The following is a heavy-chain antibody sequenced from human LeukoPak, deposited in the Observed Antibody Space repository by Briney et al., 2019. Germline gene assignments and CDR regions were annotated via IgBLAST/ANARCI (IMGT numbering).Heavy chain of an antibody. V-gene: IGHV1-69*05. CDR3: ARDKDNQRGAFDI. D-gene: IGHD1-14*01. CDR2: IIPIFGTA. Sequence: GASVKVSCKASGGTFSSYAISWVRQAPGQGLEWMGRIIPIFGTANYAQKFQGRVTITTDESTSTAYMELRSLRSGDTDASICARDKDNQRGAFDIWGQGTMVTVSS. J-gene: IGHJ3*02. CDR1: GGTFSSYA.